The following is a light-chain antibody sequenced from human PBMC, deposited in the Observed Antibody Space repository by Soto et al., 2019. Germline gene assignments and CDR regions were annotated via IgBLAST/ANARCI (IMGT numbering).Light chain of an antibody. J-gene: IGKJ3*01. CDR2: GAF. Sequence: EIVMTQSPATLSVSPGERATLSCRASPSVTNFLAWYQQKPGQAPRLLIYGAFNRATGIPARFSGSGSGTDFTLTISSLEPEDFAVYYCQQYGSAPFTFGPGTKVDIK. CDR3: QQYGSAPFT. CDR1: PSVTNF. V-gene: IGKV3D-15*01.